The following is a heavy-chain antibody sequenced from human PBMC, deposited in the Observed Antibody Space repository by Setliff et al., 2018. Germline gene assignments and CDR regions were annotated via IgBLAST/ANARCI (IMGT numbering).Heavy chain of an antibody. CDR1: GGSFSGYY. V-gene: IGHV4-34*01. J-gene: IGHJ3*02. CDR2: IDQSGIT. Sequence: SEYLSLTCAVYGGSFSGYYWSWIRQPPGKGPEWIGEIDQSGITNYNPSLKSRVTISIDTSKNQFSLRLSSVTTTDTAVYYCARGKIRITMIVVPTGGAFDIWGQGTMVTVSS. D-gene: IGHD3-22*01. CDR3: ARGKIRITMIVVPTGGAFDI.